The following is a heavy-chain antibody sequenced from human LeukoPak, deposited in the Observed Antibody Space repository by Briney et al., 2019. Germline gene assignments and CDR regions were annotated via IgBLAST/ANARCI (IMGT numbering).Heavy chain of an antibody. CDR1: GGSISSGGYY. CDR3: ARRVPGELSVGDAFDI. J-gene: IGHJ3*02. CDR2: IYYSGST. D-gene: IGHD3-16*02. V-gene: IGHV4-61*08. Sequence: SQTLSLTCTVSGGSISSGGYYWSWIRQPPGKGLEWIGYIYYSGSTNYNPSLKSRVTISEDTSKNQFSLKLSSVTAADTAVYYCARRVPGELSVGDAFDIWGQGTMVTVSS.